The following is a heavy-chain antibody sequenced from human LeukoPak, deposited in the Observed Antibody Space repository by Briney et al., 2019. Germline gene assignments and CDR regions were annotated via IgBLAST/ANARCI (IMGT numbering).Heavy chain of an antibody. CDR1: RYTFTSYD. D-gene: IGHD3-3*01. V-gene: IGHV1-8*01. J-gene: IGHJ6*02. CDR2: MNPNSGNT. Sequence: ASVKVSCKASRYTFTSYDINWVRQATGQGLEWMGWMNPNSGNTGYAQKFQGRVTMTRNTSISTAYMELSSLRSEDTAVYYCARSENFDFWSGYPYYYYGMDVWGQGTTVTVSS. CDR3: ARSENFDFWSGYPYYYYGMDV.